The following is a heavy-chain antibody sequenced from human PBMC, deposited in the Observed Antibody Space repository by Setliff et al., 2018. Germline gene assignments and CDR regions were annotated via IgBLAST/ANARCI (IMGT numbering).Heavy chain of an antibody. CDR3: ARTGTYRYFDY. Sequence: SETLSLTCTVSGGSVNSGYDNWNWLRQPAGKGLEWIGHINRRGSTNFSPSLKSRVTISLDTAQNQFSLRLTSVTAADTAVYYCARTGTYRYFDYWGQGALVTVSS. CDR2: INRRGST. V-gene: IGHV4-61*09. CDR1: GGSVNSGYDN. D-gene: IGHD1-1*01. J-gene: IGHJ4*02.